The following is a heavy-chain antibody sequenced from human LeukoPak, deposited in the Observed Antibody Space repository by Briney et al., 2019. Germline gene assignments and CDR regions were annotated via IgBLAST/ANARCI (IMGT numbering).Heavy chain of an antibody. CDR3: ATTTYSYGINYYYYYYMDV. V-gene: IGHV1-8*03. Sequence: ASVKVSCKASGYTFTSYDINWVRQATGQGLEWMGWMNPNSGNTGYAQKFQGRVTITKNTSISTAYMELSSLRSEDTAVYYCATTTYSYGINYYYYYYMDVWGKGTTVTVSS. J-gene: IGHJ6*03. CDR2: MNPNSGNT. CDR1: GYTFTSYD. D-gene: IGHD5-18*01.